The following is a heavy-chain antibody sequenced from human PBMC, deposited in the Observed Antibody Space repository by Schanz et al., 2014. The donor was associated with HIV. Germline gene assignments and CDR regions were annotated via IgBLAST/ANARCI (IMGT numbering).Heavy chain of an antibody. Sequence: EVQLLESGGGLVQPGGSLRLSCAASGFRFSSYWMNWVRQAPGKGLEWVGRIKSKIDAGTTDYAAPVKGRFTLSRDDSKNTLYLQMNSLKAEDTALYYCTTDSEPYVYWGQGTLVTVSS. CDR1: GFRFSSYW. D-gene: IGHD3-16*01. J-gene: IGHJ4*02. CDR3: TTDSEPYVY. CDR2: IKSKIDAGTT. V-gene: IGHV3-15*01.